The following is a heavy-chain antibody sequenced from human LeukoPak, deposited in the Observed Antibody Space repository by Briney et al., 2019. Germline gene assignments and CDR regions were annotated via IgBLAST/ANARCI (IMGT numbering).Heavy chain of an antibody. CDR1: GYTFTSYA. V-gene: IGHV1-2*02. Sequence: ASVKVSCKASGYTFTSYAMNWVRQAPGQGLEWMGWINANSGGTNYAQKFQDRVTMTRDTSISTAFMELSRLISDDTAVYYCARGGNIAAPGTGGDYWGQGTLVTVSS. CDR2: INANSGGT. CDR3: ARGGNIAAPGTGGDY. D-gene: IGHD6-13*01. J-gene: IGHJ4*02.